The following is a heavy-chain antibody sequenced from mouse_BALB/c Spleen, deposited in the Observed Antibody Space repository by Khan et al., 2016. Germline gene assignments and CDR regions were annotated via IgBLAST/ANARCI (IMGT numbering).Heavy chain of an antibody. V-gene: IGHV5-9-4*01. J-gene: IGHJ2*01. CDR3: ARPSLLRLLGGYDFDY. D-gene: IGHD1-2*01. CDR1: GFTFSSYA. Sequence: EVELVESGGGLVKPGGSLKLSCAASGFTFSSYAMSWVRQSPEKRLEWVAEISSGGSYTYYPDTVTGRFTISRDNDKNTLYLEMSSLRTEDTAMYYCARPSLLRLLGGYDFDYWGQGTTLTVSA. CDR2: ISSGGSYT.